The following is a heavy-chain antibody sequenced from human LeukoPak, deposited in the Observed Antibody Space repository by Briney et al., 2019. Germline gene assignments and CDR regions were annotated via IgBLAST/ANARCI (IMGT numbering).Heavy chain of an antibody. D-gene: IGHD3-10*01. Sequence: PSETLSLTCAVYGGSFSGYYWSWIRQPPGKGLEWIGEINHSGSTNYNPSLKSRVTISVDTSKNQFSLKLSSVTAADTAVYYCARDTYYYGSGSYPWGQGTLVTVSS. CDR1: GGSFSGYY. V-gene: IGHV4-34*01. CDR3: ARDTYYYGSGSYP. J-gene: IGHJ5*02. CDR2: INHSGST.